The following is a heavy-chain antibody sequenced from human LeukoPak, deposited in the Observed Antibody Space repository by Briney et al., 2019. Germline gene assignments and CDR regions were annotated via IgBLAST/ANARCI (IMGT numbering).Heavy chain of an antibody. D-gene: IGHD1-26*01. CDR3: ARQVGATPFGF. CDR2: IYYSGST. CDR1: GGSISSNSYY. Sequence: SETLSLTCTVSGGSISSNSYYWGWIPQPPGKGLEGIGSIYYSGSTYYNPSLKSRATISVDTSKNQFSLKLSSVTAADTAVYYCARQVGATPFGFWGQGTLGTVSS. V-gene: IGHV4-39*01. J-gene: IGHJ4*02.